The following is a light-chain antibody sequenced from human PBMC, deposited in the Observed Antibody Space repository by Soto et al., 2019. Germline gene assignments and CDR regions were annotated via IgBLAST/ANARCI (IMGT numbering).Light chain of an antibody. V-gene: IGLV1-44*01. Sequence: QSVLTQPPSASGTPGQRVTISCSGSSSNIGSNTVNWYQLLPGTAPKLLIYSNNQRPSGVPDRFSGSKSGTSASLAISGLQSEDEADYYCAAWDDSLNGPYVVFGGGTKVTVL. CDR3: AAWDDSLNGPYVV. CDR1: SSNIGSNT. CDR2: SNN. J-gene: IGLJ2*01.